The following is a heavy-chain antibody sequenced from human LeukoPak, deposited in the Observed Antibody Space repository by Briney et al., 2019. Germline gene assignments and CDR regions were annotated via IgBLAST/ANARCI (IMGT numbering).Heavy chain of an antibody. J-gene: IGHJ4*02. D-gene: IGHD3-10*01. CDR1: GFTLSNYA. V-gene: IGHV3-23*01. Sequence: GGSLRLSCAASGFTLSNYAMSWVRQAPGKGLEWVSGISTSGGSTYYADSVKGRFTISRDNSKNTLYLQMNSLRAEDTAVYYCAKVSGLWFGEYFDYWGQGTLVTVSS. CDR2: ISTSGGST. CDR3: AKVSGLWFGEYFDY.